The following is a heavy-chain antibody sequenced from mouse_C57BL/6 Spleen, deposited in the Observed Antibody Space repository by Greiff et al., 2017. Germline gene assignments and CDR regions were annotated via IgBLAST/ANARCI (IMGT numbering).Heavy chain of an antibody. J-gene: IGHJ3*01. CDR3: ARDYYGSSYVGFAY. CDR1: GYTFTDYN. CDR2: INPNNGGT. Sequence: SGPELVKPGASVKIPCKASGYTFTDYNMDWVKQSHGKSLEWIGDINPNNGGTIYNQKFKGKATLTVDKSSSTAYMELRSLTSEDTAVYYCARDYYGSSYVGFAYWGQGTLVTVSA. V-gene: IGHV1-18*01. D-gene: IGHD1-1*01.